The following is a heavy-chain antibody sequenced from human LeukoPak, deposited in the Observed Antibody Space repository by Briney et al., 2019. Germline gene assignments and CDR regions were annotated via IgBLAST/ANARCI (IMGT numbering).Heavy chain of an antibody. D-gene: IGHD2-2*01. Sequence: SETLSLTCTVSGVSISSAEYYWSWIRQSAGKGLEWIGRIYNTGSTNYNLSPQSRLTISADMSKNQFSLKLTSVTAADTAVYYCVREGGKRSTGPGSLDFWGQGSLVTVSS. CDR1: GVSISSAEYY. CDR2: IYNTGST. CDR3: VREGGKRSTGPGSLDF. V-gene: IGHV4-61*02. J-gene: IGHJ4*02.